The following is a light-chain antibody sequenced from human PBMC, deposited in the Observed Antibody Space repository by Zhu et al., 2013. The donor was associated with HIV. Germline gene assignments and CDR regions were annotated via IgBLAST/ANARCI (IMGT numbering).Light chain of an antibody. Sequence: DLQMTQSPPSLSASVGDRVTITCRASHDIGTTLNWYQHKAGRAPKILIYDASTLETEIPSRFSGAGSGTHFSLIINGLQPDDFASYYCQSYDNDYVFGRGT. CDR3: QSYDNDYV. V-gene: IGKV1-33*01. CDR2: DAS. CDR1: HDIGTT. J-gene: IGKJ2*01.